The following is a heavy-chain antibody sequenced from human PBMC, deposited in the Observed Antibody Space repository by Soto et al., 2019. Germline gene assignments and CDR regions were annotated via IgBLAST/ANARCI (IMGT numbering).Heavy chain of an antibody. Sequence: ASVKVSCKASGYTFTSYGISWVRQAPGQGLEWMGWISAYNGNTNYAQKLQGRVTMTTDTSTSTAYMELRSLRSDDTAVYYCARVEITIFGVVTKFWFDPWGQGTLVTVSS. CDR3: ARVEITIFGVVTKFWFDP. J-gene: IGHJ5*02. CDR1: GYTFTSYG. D-gene: IGHD3-3*01. V-gene: IGHV1-18*01. CDR2: ISAYNGNT.